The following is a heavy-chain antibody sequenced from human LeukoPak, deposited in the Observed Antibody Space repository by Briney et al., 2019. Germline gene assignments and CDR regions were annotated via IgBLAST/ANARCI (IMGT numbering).Heavy chain of an antibody. Sequence: GGSLRLSCAASGFTFSSYSMSWVRQAPGKGLEWVSSIGSSSNYIYYADSVKGRFTISRDNAKNSLYLQMNSLRAEDMAVYYCARFRTAWYFGLWGRGTLVTVSS. CDR3: ARFRTAWYFGL. CDR1: GFTFSSYS. D-gene: IGHD3-10*01. J-gene: IGHJ2*01. V-gene: IGHV3-21*01. CDR2: IGSSSNYI.